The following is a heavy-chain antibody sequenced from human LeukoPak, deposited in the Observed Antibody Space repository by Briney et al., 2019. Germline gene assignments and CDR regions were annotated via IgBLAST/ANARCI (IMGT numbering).Heavy chain of an antibody. J-gene: IGHJ4*02. D-gene: IGHD4-17*01. Sequence: GGSLRLSCAASGFTFRDSAMYWVRQAPGKGLVWVSRINEDGSSTSYAESVRGRFTISRDNAKNTLYLQMNSLRAEDTAVYYCAKVDYGDCYWGQGTLVTVSS. V-gene: IGHV3-74*01. CDR1: GFTFRDSA. CDR3: AKVDYGDCY. CDR2: INEDGSST.